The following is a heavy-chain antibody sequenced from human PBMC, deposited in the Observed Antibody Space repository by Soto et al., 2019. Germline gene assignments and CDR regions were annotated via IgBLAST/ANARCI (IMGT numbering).Heavy chain of an antibody. V-gene: IGHV1-8*01. D-gene: IGHD6-6*01. J-gene: IGHJ4*02. Sequence: QVQLVQSGAEVRKPGASVRVSCKASGYTFTTYDINWVRQATEQGLEWMGWVSPNSASTGFAQKFHGRITMTTNTTITTAYMELTSLRPDDSAVYFCARGGYSSSWEFDFWGPGTLVTVS. CDR1: GYTFTTYD. CDR3: ARGGYSSSWEFDF. CDR2: VSPNSAST.